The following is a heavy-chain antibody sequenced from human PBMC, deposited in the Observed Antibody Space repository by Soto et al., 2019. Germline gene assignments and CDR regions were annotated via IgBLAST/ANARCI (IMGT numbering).Heavy chain of an antibody. CDR3: ARDLNYGLFDY. V-gene: IGHV3-7*01. J-gene: IGHJ4*02. Sequence: PGGSLRLSCAASGFAFSNSWMSWVRQAPGKGLEWVANMKEDGTEIWYMDSVKGRFTISRDNAKNSLYLQMNSLRAEDTAVYYCARDLNYGLFDYWGQGTLVTVSS. CDR2: MKEDGTEI. D-gene: IGHD4-17*01. CDR1: GFAFSNSW.